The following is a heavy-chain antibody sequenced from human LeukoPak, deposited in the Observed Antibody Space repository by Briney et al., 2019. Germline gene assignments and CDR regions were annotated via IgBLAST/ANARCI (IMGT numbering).Heavy chain of an antibody. CDR1: GFSFSSYE. CDR3: AELGITMIGGV. D-gene: IGHD3-10*02. Sequence: GGSLRLSCAASGFSFSSYEMNWVRQAPGKGLEWVSYITSSGSAIYYADSVKGRFTISRDNAKNSLYLQMNSLRAEDTAVYYCAELGITMIGGVWGKGTTVTISS. CDR2: ITSSGSAI. V-gene: IGHV3-48*03. J-gene: IGHJ6*04.